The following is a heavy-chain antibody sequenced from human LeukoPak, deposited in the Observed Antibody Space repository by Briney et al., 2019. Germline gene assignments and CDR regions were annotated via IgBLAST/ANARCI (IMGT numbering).Heavy chain of an antibody. CDR3: ARLYGTFLEWSPYFDY. J-gene: IGHJ4*02. D-gene: IGHD3-3*02. V-gene: IGHV3-53*04. CDR2: IYSGGST. CDR1: GFAFSTYS. Sequence: GGSLRLSCAASGFAFSTYSMNWVRQPPGKGLEWVSVIYSGGSTYYADSVKGRFTISRHNSKNTLYLQMNSLRAEDTAVYYCARLYGTFLEWSPYFDYWGQGTLVTVSS.